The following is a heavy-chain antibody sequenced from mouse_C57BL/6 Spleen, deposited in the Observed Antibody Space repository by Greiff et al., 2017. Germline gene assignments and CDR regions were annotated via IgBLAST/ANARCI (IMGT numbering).Heavy chain of an antibody. CDR2: IYPGSGST. Sequence: QVQLQQPGAELVKPGASVKMSCKASGYTFTSYWITWVKQRPGQGLEWIGDIYPGSGSTNYNEKFKSKATLTVDTSSSTAYMQLSSLTSEDSAVYYCARAEGYGSGGYYAMDYWGQGTSVTVSS. J-gene: IGHJ4*01. D-gene: IGHD1-1*02. CDR1: GYTFTSYW. CDR3: ARAEGYGSGGYYAMDY. V-gene: IGHV1-55*01.